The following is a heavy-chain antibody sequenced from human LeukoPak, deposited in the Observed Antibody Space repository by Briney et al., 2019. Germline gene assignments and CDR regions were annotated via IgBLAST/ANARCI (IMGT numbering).Heavy chain of an antibody. V-gene: IGHV4-39*01. CDR1: GDSISSSGYY. J-gene: IGHJ4*02. Sequence: PSETLSLTCTVSGDSISSSGYYWGWIRQPPGKGLEWIGSLYLGEVTSYNPSLNSRVTISVDTSKNQFSLRLTSVTAADTAVYYCARLERSGRAGTQYWDQGTQVTVSS. CDR2: LYLGEVT. D-gene: IGHD6-19*01. CDR3: ARLERSGRAGTQY.